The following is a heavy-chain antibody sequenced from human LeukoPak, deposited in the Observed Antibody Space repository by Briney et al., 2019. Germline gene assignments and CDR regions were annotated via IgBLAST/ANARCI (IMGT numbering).Heavy chain of an antibody. CDR2: IYYSGST. V-gene: IGHV4-39*01. Sequence: SKTLSLTCTVSGGSISSSSYFWGWIRQPPGKGLEWIGSIYYSGSTYHNPSLKSRVTISVDTSKNQFFLKLSSVTAADTAVYYCATMFYSSGRRQWFDPWGQGTLVTVSS. CDR1: GGSISSSSYF. CDR3: ATMFYSSGRRQWFDP. J-gene: IGHJ5*02. D-gene: IGHD3-22*01.